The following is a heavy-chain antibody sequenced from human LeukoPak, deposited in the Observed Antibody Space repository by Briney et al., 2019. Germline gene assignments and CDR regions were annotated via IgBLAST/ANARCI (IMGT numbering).Heavy chain of an antibody. J-gene: IGHJ4*02. D-gene: IGHD4-23*01. CDR2: IYTSGST. Sequence: PSETLSLTCTVSGGSISSGSYYWSWIRQPAGKGLEWIGRIYTSGSTNYNPSLKSRVTMSVDTSKNQFFLRLSSVTAADTAVYYCATLTTVETPSYFDYWGQGTLVTVS. CDR3: ATLTTVETPSYFDY. V-gene: IGHV4-61*02. CDR1: GGSISSGSYY.